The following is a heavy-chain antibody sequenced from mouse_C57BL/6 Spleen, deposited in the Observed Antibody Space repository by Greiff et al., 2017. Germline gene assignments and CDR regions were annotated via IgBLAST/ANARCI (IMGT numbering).Heavy chain of an antibody. CDR1: GFTFSDYY. CDR2: INYDGSST. V-gene: IGHV5-16*01. Sequence: EVKLMESEGGLVQPGSSMKLSCTASGFTFSDYYMAWVRQVPEKGLEWVANINYDGSSTYYLDSLKSRFIISRDNAKNILYLQMSSLKSEDTATYYCARERGDDYGFDYWGQGTTLTVSS. CDR3: ARERGDDYGFDY. J-gene: IGHJ2*01. D-gene: IGHD2-4*01.